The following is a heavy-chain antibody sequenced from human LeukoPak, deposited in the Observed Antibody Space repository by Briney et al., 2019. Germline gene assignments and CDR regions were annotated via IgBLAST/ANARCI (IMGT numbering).Heavy chain of an antibody. CDR3: ARDSSAAGHVFDY. CDR1: GGSISSYY. Sequence: SETLSLTCTVSGGSISSYYWSRIRQPPGKALEWIGYIYYSGSTNYNPSLKSRVTISVDTSKNQFSLKLSSVTAADTAVYYCARDSSAAGHVFDYWGQGTLVTVSS. CDR2: IYYSGST. J-gene: IGHJ4*02. D-gene: IGHD6-13*01. V-gene: IGHV4-59*01.